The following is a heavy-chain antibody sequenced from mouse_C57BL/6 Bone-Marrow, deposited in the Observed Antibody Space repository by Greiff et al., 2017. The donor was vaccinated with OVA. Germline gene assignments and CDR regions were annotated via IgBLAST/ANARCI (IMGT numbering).Heavy chain of an antibody. J-gene: IGHJ2*01. V-gene: IGHV1-64*01. Sequence: QVQLQQPGAELVKPGASVKLSCKASGYTFTSYWMHWVKQRPGQGLEWIGMIHPNSGSTNYNEKFKSKATLTVDKSSSTAYMQLSSLTSEDSAVYYCARPVDFYDGYLYYFDYWGQGTTLTVSS. CDR1: GYTFTSYW. CDR2: IHPNSGST. D-gene: IGHD2-3*01. CDR3: ARPVDFYDGYLYYFDY.